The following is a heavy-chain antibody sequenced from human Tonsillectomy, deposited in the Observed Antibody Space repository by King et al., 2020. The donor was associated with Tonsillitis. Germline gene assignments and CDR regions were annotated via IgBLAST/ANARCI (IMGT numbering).Heavy chain of an antibody. Sequence: VQLQQWGEGLLKPSETLSLTCGVYGGSFNGYYWSWIRQPPGKGLEWIGEINHSGNTNYNPSLKSRVNLSVDTSKNQFSLKLSSVTAADTAVYYCARERDFWSGYSYYFDYWGQGILVTVSS. D-gene: IGHD3-3*01. J-gene: IGHJ4*02. V-gene: IGHV4-34*01. CDR2: INHSGNT. CDR1: GGSFNGYY. CDR3: ARERDFWSGYSYYFDY.